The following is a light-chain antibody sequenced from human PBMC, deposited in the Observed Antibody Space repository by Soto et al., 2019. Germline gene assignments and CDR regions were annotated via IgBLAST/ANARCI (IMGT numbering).Light chain of an antibody. CDR3: QQLHDSPNT. CDR2: AAS. V-gene: IGKV1-39*01. CDR1: QSISTY. J-gene: IGKJ5*01. Sequence: DIQVTQSPSSLSASVGDSVTITCGARQSISTYLHWYQQKPGKAPKLLIYAASSLQSGGPSRFTGSGSWTDFSLTISSLQPEDFATYYCQQLHDSPNTFGQGTRLEIK.